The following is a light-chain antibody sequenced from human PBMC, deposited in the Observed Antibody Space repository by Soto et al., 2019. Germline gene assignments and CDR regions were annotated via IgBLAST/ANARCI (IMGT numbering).Light chain of an antibody. Sequence: QSVLTQPASVSGSPGQSITISCTGTSSDVGGHNYVSWYQQQHAGKAPKLMIYEVSNRPSGVSNRFSGSKSANTASLTIAGLQDEDDADYYSGSFTSSNTGVFGGGTKVTVL. CDR3: GSFTSSNTGV. J-gene: IGLJ3*02. V-gene: IGLV2-14*01. CDR1: SSDVGGHNY. CDR2: EVS.